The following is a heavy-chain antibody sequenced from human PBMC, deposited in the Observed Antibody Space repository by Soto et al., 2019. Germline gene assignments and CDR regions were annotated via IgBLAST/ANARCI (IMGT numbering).Heavy chain of an antibody. CDR3: ARDVPPVTDV. J-gene: IGHJ6*02. V-gene: IGHV4-59*12. D-gene: IGHD2-2*01. CDR2: IYHIGST. CDR1: GDSISSYY. Sequence: SETLSLTCTVSGDSISSYYWSWIRQAPGKGLEWIGYIYHIGSTNYNPSLKSRASISEDMSKNQIFLKLSSVTAADTAVYYCARDVPPVTDVWGQGTTVT.